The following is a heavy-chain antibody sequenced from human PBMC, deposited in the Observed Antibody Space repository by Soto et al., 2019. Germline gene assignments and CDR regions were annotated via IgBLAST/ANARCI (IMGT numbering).Heavy chain of an antibody. CDR1: GFTFSGYG. CDR3: AKDFEYDSSGSNYFDY. V-gene: IGHV3-30*18. Sequence: QVQLVESGGGVVQPGRSLRLSCAASGFTFSGYGMHWVRQAPDKGRVWVAIISHDGSNKYYADSVKGRFTISRDHSKNTLYLQMNSLRAEDTAVYYCAKDFEYDSSGSNYFDYWGQGTLGTVSS. J-gene: IGHJ4*02. D-gene: IGHD3-22*01. CDR2: ISHDGSNK.